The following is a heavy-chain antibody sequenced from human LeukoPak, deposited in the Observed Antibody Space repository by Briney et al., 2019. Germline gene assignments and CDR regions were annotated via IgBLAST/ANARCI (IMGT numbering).Heavy chain of an antibody. CDR1: GYSFTSYG. V-gene: IGHV1-18*01. J-gene: IGHJ4*02. CDR2: IRGSNGGT. CDR3: ARDTGFGDNGVDY. D-gene: IGHD4-17*01. Sequence: ASVTVSCKASGYSFTSYGISWVRQAPGQGLEWMGWIRGSNGGTNYAQEFQGRVTVTTDTSTNTAYLELRSLRSDDTAVYYCARDTGFGDNGVDYWGQGTLVTVSS.